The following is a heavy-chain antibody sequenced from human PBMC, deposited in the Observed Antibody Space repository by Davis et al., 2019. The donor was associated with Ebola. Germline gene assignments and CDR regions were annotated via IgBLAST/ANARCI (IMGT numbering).Heavy chain of an antibody. D-gene: IGHD3-22*01. CDR1: GLSLSSLG. V-gene: IGHV3-7*03. J-gene: IGHJ4*02. Sequence: GESLKISCAASGLSLSSLGRSWVRQAPGKGLEWVATIKKDGVQKYYVGSVKGRFIISRDNAKNSLYLQMNSLRDEDTAVYYCAKLVSGYWGQGTLVSVSS. CDR3: AKLVSGY. CDR2: IKKDGVQK.